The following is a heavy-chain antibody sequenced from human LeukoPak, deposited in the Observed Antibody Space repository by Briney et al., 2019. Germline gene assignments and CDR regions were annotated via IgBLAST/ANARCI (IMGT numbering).Heavy chain of an antibody. CDR3: ARVGYYYDSSGYKRVAYFDY. J-gene: IGHJ4*02. CDR2: IYYSGST. D-gene: IGHD3-22*01. Sequence: SETLSLTCTVSGGSISSYYWSWIRQPPGEGLEWIGYIYYSGSTNYNPSLKSRVTISVDTSKNQFSLKLSSVTAADTAVYYCARVGYYYDSSGYKRVAYFDYWGQGTLVTVSS. CDR1: GGSISSYY. V-gene: IGHV4-59*01.